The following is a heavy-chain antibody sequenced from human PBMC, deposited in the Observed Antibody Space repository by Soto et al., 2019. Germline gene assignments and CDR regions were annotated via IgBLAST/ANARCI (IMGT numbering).Heavy chain of an antibody. J-gene: IGHJ4*02. V-gene: IGHV3-48*03. CDR2: ITSTGSTR. D-gene: IGHD2-8*02. CDR3: ARGYCTSSACHSNFDY. Sequence: GGSLRLSCAASGFTFSSYEMNWVRQAPGKGLEWVSDITSTGSTRYYADSVKGRFTISRDNAKNSLYLQMNSLRAEDTAVYYCARGYCTSSACHSNFDYWGQGTLVTVSS. CDR1: GFTFSSYE.